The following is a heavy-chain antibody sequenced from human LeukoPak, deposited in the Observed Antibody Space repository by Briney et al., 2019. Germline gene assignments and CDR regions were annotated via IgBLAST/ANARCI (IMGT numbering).Heavy chain of an antibody. CDR3: ARTAARRFDY. CDR1: GYTFPSYF. CDR2: INPTGGSS. J-gene: IGHJ4*02. D-gene: IGHD6-6*01. V-gene: IGHV1-46*01. Sequence: ASVKVSCKASGYTFPSYFMHWVRQAPGQGLEWMGIINPTGGSSTYAQKFQGRVTMTRDTSTSTVYMELSSLRSDDTAVYYCARTAARRFDYWGQGTLVTVSS.